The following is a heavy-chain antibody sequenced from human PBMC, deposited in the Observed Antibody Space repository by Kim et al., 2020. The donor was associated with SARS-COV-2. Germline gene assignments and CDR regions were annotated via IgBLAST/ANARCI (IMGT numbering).Heavy chain of an antibody. Sequence: KGRFTISRDNSKNTLYLQMNSLGAEDTSVYYCARDRREIATITLGALSYWGQGTLVTVSS. D-gene: IGHD5-12*01. V-gene: IGHV3-30*07. CDR3: ARDRREIATITLGALSY. J-gene: IGHJ4*02.